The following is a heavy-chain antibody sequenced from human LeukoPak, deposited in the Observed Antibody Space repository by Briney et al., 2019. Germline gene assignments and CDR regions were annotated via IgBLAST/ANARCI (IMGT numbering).Heavy chain of an antibody. V-gene: IGHV7-4-1*02. CDR2: INTNTGNP. J-gene: IGHJ6*02. D-gene: IGHD6-19*01. Sequence: ASVKVSCKASGYTFTSYAMNWVRQAPGQGLEWMGWINTNTGNPTYAQGLTGRFVFSLDTSVSTAYLQISSLKAEDTAVYYCAREWLVPILGGNYYYGMDVWGQGTTVTVSS. CDR3: AREWLVPILGGNYYYGMDV. CDR1: GYTFTSYA.